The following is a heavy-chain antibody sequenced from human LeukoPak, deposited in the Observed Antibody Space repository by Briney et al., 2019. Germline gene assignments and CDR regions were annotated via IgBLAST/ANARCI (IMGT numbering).Heavy chain of an antibody. J-gene: IGHJ4*02. CDR3: AREASGYGVREIDY. CDR1: GFTFSIHD. D-gene: IGHD2-8*01. CDR2: IGTIGDT. V-gene: IGHV3-13*01. Sequence: GGSLRLSCAASGFTFSIHDMHWVRQATGKGLEWVTAIGTIGDTYYSGSVKGRFTISREDAKNSLYLQMNSLRAGDTAVYYCAREASGYGVREIDYWGQGTLATVSS.